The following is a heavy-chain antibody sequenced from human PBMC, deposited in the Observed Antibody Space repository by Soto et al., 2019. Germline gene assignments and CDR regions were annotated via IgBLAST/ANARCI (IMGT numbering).Heavy chain of an antibody. CDR1: GFTFSSYG. CDR3: AKDHELVVRGPWFDP. Sequence: PGGSLRLSCAASGFTFSSYGMHWVRQAPGKGLEWVAVISYDGSNKYYADSVKGRFTISRDNSKNTLYLQMNSLRAEDTAVYYCAKDHELVVRGPWFDPWGQGTLVTVSS. D-gene: IGHD3-10*01. CDR2: ISYDGSNK. J-gene: IGHJ5*02. V-gene: IGHV3-30*18.